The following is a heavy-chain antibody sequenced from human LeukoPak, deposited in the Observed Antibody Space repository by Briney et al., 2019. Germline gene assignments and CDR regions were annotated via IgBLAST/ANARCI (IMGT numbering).Heavy chain of an antibody. V-gene: IGHV4-34*01. Sequence: SETLSLTCTVYGGSFSGYYWSWIRQPPGKGLEWIGEINQSGSINYNPSLKSRVTISGDTSKNQLSLKMMSVTAADTAVYYCARGPRYCSSTSCYELDYWGQGTLVTASS. CDR1: GGSFSGYY. D-gene: IGHD2-2*01. CDR2: INQSGSI. CDR3: ARGPRYCSSTSCYELDY. J-gene: IGHJ4*02.